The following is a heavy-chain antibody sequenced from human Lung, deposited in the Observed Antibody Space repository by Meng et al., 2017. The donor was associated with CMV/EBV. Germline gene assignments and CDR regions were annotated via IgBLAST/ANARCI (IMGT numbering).Heavy chain of an antibody. D-gene: IGHD3-10*01. Sequence: GESLKISCAASGFTFSSYAMSWVRQAPGKGLEWVSSISGNGGSTYYADSVKGRFTISRDNSKDTVYLQVNSLRAEDTAVYYCAKVASYYFSSGGWRYVEYWXQGTLVXVSS. V-gene: IGHV3-23*01. CDR3: AKVASYYFSSGGWRYVEY. CDR1: GFTFSSYA. CDR2: ISGNGGST. J-gene: IGHJ4*02.